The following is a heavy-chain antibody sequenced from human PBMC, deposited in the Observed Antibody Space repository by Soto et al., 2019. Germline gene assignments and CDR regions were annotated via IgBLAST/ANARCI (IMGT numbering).Heavy chain of an antibody. CDR1: GGSLSGYY. Sequence: SETLSLTCAVYGGSLSGYYWSWIRQPPGKGLEWIGEINHSGSTNYNPSLKSRVTISVDTSKNQFSLKLSSVTAADTAVYYCARVFKGFQSYYYGSVSYRPRYYFDYWGQGTLVTVSS. D-gene: IGHD3-10*01. V-gene: IGHV4-34*01. J-gene: IGHJ4*02. CDR3: ARVFKGFQSYYYGSVSYRPRYYFDY. CDR2: INHSGST.